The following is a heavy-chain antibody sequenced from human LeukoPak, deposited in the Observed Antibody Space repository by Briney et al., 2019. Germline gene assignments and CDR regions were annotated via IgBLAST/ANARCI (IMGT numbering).Heavy chain of an antibody. CDR1: GFTFDDYA. CDR2: ISSSSSYI. D-gene: IGHD6-13*01. CDR3: ARPSSSSAEYFQH. V-gene: IGHV3-21*01. Sequence: GGSLRLSCAASGFTFDDYAMHWVRQAPGKGLEWVSSISSSSSYIYYADSVKGRFTISRDNAKNSLYLQMNSLRAEDTAVYYCARPSSSSAEYFQHWGQGTLVTVSS. J-gene: IGHJ1*01.